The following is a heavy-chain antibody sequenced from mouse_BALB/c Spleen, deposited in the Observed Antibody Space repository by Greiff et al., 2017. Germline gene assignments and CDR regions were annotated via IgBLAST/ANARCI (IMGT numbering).Heavy chain of an antibody. CDR2: ILPGSGST. CDR1: GYTFSSYW. CDR3: ARESPYGNYERGLDY. D-gene: IGHD2-1*01. V-gene: IGHV1-9*01. J-gene: IGHJ4*01. Sequence: QVQLQQSGAELMKPGASVKISCKATGYTFSSYWIEWVKQRPGHGLEWIGEILPGSGSTNYNEKFKGKATFTADTSSNTAYMQLSSLTSEDSAVYYCARESPYGNYERGLDYWGQGTSVTVSS.